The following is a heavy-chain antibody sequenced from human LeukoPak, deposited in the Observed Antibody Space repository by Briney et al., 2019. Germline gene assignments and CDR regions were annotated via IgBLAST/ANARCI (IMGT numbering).Heavy chain of an antibody. V-gene: IGHV4-31*03. Sequence: TVSLTCTVSGGAISSGGYYWSWLRQHPGKGLEWIGYIYYSGSTYYNPSLKSRVTISVDTSKNQFSLKLSSVTAADTAVYYCARATKYSSSWFDYWGQGTLVTVSS. CDR1: GGAISSGGYY. CDR2: IYYSGST. J-gene: IGHJ4*02. D-gene: IGHD6-6*01. CDR3: ARATKYSSSWFDY.